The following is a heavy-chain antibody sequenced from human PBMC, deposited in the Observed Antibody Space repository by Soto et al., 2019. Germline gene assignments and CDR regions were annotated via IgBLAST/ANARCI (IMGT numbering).Heavy chain of an antibody. CDR2: ISAYNGNT. Sequence: ASVKVSCKASGYTFTSYGISWVRQAPGQGLEWMGWISAYNGNTNYAQKLQGRVTMTTDTSTSTAYMELRSLRSDDTAVYYCARDQITMVRGVITTFDYWGQGTLVTVS. J-gene: IGHJ4*02. CDR3: ARDQITMVRGVITTFDY. CDR1: GYTFTSYG. V-gene: IGHV1-18*04. D-gene: IGHD3-10*01.